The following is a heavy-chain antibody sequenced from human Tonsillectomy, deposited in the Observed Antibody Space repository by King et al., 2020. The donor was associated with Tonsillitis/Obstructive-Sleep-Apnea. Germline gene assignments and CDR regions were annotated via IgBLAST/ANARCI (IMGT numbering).Heavy chain of an antibody. CDR1: GFSLSSYS. CDR3: ASGYCSGGNCYPY. J-gene: IGHJ4*02. CDR2: ISSSSTHI. V-gene: IGHV3-21*01. D-gene: IGHD2-15*01. Sequence: VQLVESGGGLVKPGGSLRLSCAASGFSLSSYSMNWVRQAPGKGLEWVSSISSSSTHIYYADSVKGRFTSSRDNAKNSLYLQMNSLRAEETAIYYCASGYCSGGNCYPYWGQGTLVTVSS.